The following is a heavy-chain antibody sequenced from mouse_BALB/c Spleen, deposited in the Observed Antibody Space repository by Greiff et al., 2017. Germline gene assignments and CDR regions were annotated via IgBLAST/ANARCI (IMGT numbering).Heavy chain of an antibody. CDR2: INPSSGYT. CDR3: ARDYRYDAWFAY. CDR1: GYTFTSYT. V-gene: IGHV1-4*02. J-gene: IGHJ3*01. D-gene: IGHD2-14*01. Sequence: QVQLQQSAAELARPGASVKMSCKASGYTFTSYTMHWVKQRPGQGLEWIGYINPSSGYTEYNQKFKDKTTLTADKSSSTAYMQLSSLTSEDSAVYYCARDYRYDAWFAYWGQGTLVTVSA.